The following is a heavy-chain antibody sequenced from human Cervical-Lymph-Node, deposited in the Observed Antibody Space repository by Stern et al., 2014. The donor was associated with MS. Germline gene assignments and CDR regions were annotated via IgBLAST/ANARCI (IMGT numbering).Heavy chain of an antibody. J-gene: IGHJ4*02. CDR3: ARGMPFDY. Sequence: EVQLVESGENLVQPGGSLRLSCAASGFTFSTYWMSWVRQAPGKGLEWVANIKADGSEKHYGDSVKGRFTISRDNAKKSLYLQMNSLRVEDTAMYYCARGMPFDYWGQGTLVTVSS. V-gene: IGHV3-7*01. D-gene: IGHD2-2*01. CDR1: GFTFSTYW. CDR2: IKADGSEK.